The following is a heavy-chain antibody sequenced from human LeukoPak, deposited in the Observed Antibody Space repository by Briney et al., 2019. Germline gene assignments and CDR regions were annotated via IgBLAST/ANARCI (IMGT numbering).Heavy chain of an antibody. CDR3: ASPPEEAVAGPDALHY. V-gene: IGHV1-46*01. CDR2: INPSGGST. D-gene: IGHD6-19*01. Sequence: GASVKVSCKASGYTFTSYAMNWVRQAPGQGLEWMGIINPSGGSTSYAQKFQGRVTMTRDTSTSTVYMELSSLRSEDTAVYYCASPPEEAVAGPDALHYWGQGTLVTVSS. CDR1: GYTFTSYA. J-gene: IGHJ4*02.